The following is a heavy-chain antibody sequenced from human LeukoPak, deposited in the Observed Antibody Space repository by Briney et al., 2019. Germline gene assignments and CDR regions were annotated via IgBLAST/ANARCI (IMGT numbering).Heavy chain of an antibody. V-gene: IGHV3-48*01. Sequence: AGGSLRLSCAASGFTFTTYTMNWVRQAPGKGLEWLSYISASGANTFYADSVKGRFTISRDNAKNSVYLEMNSLRAEDTAVYYCASRRSGWPNDAFDIWGRGTMVTVTS. CDR1: GFTFTTYT. D-gene: IGHD6-19*01. CDR2: ISASGANT. CDR3: ASRRSGWPNDAFDI. J-gene: IGHJ3*02.